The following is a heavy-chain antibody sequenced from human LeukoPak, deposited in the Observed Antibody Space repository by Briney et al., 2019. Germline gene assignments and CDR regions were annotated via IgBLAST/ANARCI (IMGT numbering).Heavy chain of an antibody. Sequence: GGSLRLACAASGFSFSSCDMFWVRQAPGKGLEWVTIISRDGSETFYADSVRSRFTISRDNSKNMLYLQLNGLTTEDTALYYGARDFWWLPDYWGQGTLVTVSS. D-gene: IGHD3-3*01. V-gene: IGHV3-30-3*01. CDR2: ISRDGSET. CDR1: GFSFSSCD. CDR3: ARDFWWLPDY. J-gene: IGHJ4*02.